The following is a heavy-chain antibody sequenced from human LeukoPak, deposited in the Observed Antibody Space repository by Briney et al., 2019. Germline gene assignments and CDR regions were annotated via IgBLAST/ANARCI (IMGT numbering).Heavy chain of an antibody. D-gene: IGHD6-13*01. CDR1: GGSISTTGYY. CDR2: IYYSGST. J-gene: IGHJ4*01. V-gene: IGHV4-39*01. Sequence: SETLSLTCTVSGGSISTTGYYWAWIRQPPGKGLEWIASIYYSGSTYYNSSLKSRVTISVDTSRNQFSLKPSSVTAADTALYYCASDKGYSNNYFDYWGQGTLVTVSS. CDR3: ASDKGYSNNYFDY.